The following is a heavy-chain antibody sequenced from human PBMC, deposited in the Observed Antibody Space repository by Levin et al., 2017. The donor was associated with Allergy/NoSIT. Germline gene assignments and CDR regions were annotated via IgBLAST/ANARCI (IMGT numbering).Heavy chain of an antibody. CDR3: ARVGLRLARDAFDI. D-gene: IGHD3-16*01. Sequence: RGESLKISCAASGFTFSDYYMSWIRQAPGKGLEWVSYISSSGSTIYYADSVKGRFTISRDNAKNSLYLQMNSLRAEDTAVYYCARVGLRLARDAFDIWGQGTMVTVSS. CDR1: GFTFSDYY. V-gene: IGHV3-11*01. CDR2: ISSSGSTI. J-gene: IGHJ3*02.